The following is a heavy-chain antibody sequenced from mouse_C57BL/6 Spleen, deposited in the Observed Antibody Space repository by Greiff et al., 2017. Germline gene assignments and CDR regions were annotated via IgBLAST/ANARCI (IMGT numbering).Heavy chain of an antibody. CDR3: ARTTTGRSPYYAMDY. J-gene: IGHJ4*01. Sequence: EVQLQESGGGLVKPGGSLKLSCAASGFTFSDYGMHWVRQAPEKGLAWVAYISSGSSTIYYADTVKGRFTLSRDNAKNTLFLRMTSLRSEDTAMYYCARTTTGRSPYYAMDYWGQGTSVTVSS. V-gene: IGHV5-17*01. CDR1: GFTFSDYG. CDR2: ISSGSSTI. D-gene: IGHD1-1*01.